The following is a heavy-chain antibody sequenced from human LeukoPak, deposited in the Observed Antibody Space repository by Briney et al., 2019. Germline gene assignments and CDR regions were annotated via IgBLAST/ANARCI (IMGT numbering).Heavy chain of an antibody. J-gene: IGHJ4*02. V-gene: IGHV1-18*01. CDR2: ISAYNGNT. CDR3: ARDTLLLWFGEPQVDY. Sequence: ASVKVSCKASGYTFTSYGISWVRQAPGRGLEWMGWISAYNGNTNYAQKLQGRVTMTTDTSTSTAYMELRSLRSDDTAVYYCARDTLLLWFGEPQVDYWGQGTLVTVSS. CDR1: GYTFTSYG. D-gene: IGHD3-10*01.